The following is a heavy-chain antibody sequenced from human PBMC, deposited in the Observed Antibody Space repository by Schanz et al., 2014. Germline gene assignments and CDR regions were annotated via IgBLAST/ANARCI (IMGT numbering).Heavy chain of an antibody. CDR3: ARGSPPYCTSTSCYLEP. CDR2: ISDYNGNT. CDR1: GYTFTNYG. Sequence: QVQLLQSGDEVKKPGASVKVSCKASGYTFTNYGIIWVRQAPGQGLEWMGWISDYNGNTNYAQKLQGRVTMTTDTSTSTAYMELRSLRSDDTAVYYCARGSPPYCTSTSCYLEPWGQGTLVTVSS. J-gene: IGHJ5*02. D-gene: IGHD2-2*01. V-gene: IGHV1-18*01.